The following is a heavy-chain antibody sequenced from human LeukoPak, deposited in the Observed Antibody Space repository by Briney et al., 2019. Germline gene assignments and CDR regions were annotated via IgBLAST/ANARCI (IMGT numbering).Heavy chain of an antibody. CDR1: GYTFTCYY. D-gene: IGHD2-2*01. V-gene: IGHV1-2*02. CDR3: ARDGEYCSSTSCQDDY. J-gene: IGHJ4*02. Sequence: GASVKVSCKASGYTFTCYYMHWVRQAPGQGLEWMGWINPNSGGTNYAQKFQGRVTMTRDTSISTAYMELSRLRSDDTAVYYCARDGEYCSSTSCQDDYWGQGTLVTVSS. CDR2: INPNSGGT.